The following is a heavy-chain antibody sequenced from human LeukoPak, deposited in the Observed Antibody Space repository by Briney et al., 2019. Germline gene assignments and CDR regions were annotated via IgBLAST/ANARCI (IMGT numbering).Heavy chain of an antibody. CDR3: ASTVVVTAIGYFQH. Sequence: SGRSLRLSCAASGFTFSSYGMHWVRQAPGKGLEWVAVISYDGSNKYYADSVKGRFTISRDNSKNTLYLQMNSLRAEDMAVYYCASTVVVTAIGYFQHWGQGTLVTVSS. V-gene: IGHV3-30*03. D-gene: IGHD2-21*02. CDR1: GFTFSSYG. CDR2: ISYDGSNK. J-gene: IGHJ1*01.